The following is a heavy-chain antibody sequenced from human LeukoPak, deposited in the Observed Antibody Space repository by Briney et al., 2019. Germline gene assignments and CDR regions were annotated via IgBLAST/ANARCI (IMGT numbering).Heavy chain of an antibody. CDR3: AELGITMIGGV. Sequence: GGSLRLSCAASGFTFSSYEMNWVRQAPGKGLEWVSYISSSGSTIYYADSVKGRFTISRDNAKNSLYLQMNSLRAEDTAVHYCAELGITMIGGVWGKGTTVTISS. V-gene: IGHV3-48*03. CDR1: GFTFSSYE. D-gene: IGHD3-10*02. J-gene: IGHJ6*04. CDR2: ISSSGSTI.